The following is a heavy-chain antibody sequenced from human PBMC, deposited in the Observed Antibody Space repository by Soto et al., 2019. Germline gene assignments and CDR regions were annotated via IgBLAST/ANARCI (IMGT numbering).Heavy chain of an antibody. J-gene: IGHJ6*02. D-gene: IGHD2-2*01. CDR2: ISSSSSYI. Sequence: GGSLRLSCAASGFTFSSYSMNWVRQAPGKGLEWVSSISSSSSYIYYADSVKGRFTISRDNAKNSLYLQMNSLRAEDTAVYYCARDPVAGVPAAILDYYYGMDVWGQGTTVTVSS. CDR3: ARDPVAGVPAAILDYYYGMDV. V-gene: IGHV3-21*01. CDR1: GFTFSSYS.